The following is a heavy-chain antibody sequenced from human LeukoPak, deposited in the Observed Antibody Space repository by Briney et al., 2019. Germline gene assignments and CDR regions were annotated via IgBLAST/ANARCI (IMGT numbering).Heavy chain of an antibody. Sequence: ASVKVSCKASGYTFTSYYMHWVRQAPGQGLEWMGIINPSGGSTSYAQKFQGRVTMTRDTSTSTVYMELGSLRSEDTAVYYCARDGIHTTAGYYFDYWGQGTLVTVSS. CDR1: GYTFTSYY. CDR3: ARDGIHTTAGYYFDY. CDR2: INPSGGST. J-gene: IGHJ4*02. V-gene: IGHV1-46*01. D-gene: IGHD4-17*01.